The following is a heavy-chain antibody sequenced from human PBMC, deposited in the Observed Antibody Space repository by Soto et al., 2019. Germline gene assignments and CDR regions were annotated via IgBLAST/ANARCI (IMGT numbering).Heavy chain of an antibody. CDR1: GGSISSSSYY. J-gene: IGHJ5*02. CDR2: IYYSGST. CDR3: ARHGRIITQYYDFFAPWFDP. V-gene: IGHV4-39*01. Sequence: SETLSLTCTVSGGSISSSSYYWGWIRQPPGKGLEWIGSIYYSGSTYYNPSLKSRVTISVDTSKNQFSLKLSSVTAADTAVYYCARHGRIITQYYDFFAPWFDPWGQGTLVTVSS. D-gene: IGHD3-3*01.